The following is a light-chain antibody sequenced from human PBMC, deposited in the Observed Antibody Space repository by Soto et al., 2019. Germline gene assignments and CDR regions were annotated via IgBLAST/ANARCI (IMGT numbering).Light chain of an antibody. CDR2: QLS. J-gene: IGKJ2*01. V-gene: IGKV2-30*01. CDR3: MQGSHWPPVYT. Sequence: DVVVTQSPLSLPVTLGQPASISCRSSQSLVYTDGNTYLNWFQQRPGQYPRRVIYQLSNRDSGGPETFSGSGSGPDFTMTISRVEAEDVGVYYCMQGSHWPPVYTFGQGTKLEIK. CDR1: QSLVYTDGNTY.